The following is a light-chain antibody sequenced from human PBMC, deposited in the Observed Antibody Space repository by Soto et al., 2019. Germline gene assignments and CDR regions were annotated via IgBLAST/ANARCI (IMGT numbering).Light chain of an antibody. CDR2: GAS. CDR3: QQYGSSPPT. V-gene: IGKV3-20*01. CDR1: QSVSSSY. J-gene: IGKJ3*01. Sequence: EIVLTQSPGTLSLSPGERATLSCRASQSVSSSYLAWYQQKPGQAPRLLIYGASSRDTGIPDRFSGSGSGTDFTLTISRLEPEDFAVYYCQQYGSSPPTFGHGTNLDIK.